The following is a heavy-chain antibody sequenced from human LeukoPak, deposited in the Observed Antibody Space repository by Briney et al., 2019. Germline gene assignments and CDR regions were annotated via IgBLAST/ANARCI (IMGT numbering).Heavy chain of an antibody. Sequence: ASVKVSCKASGYTFAAYYIHWLRQAPGQGVEWMGWITPNSGGTNYAQKFQGRVTMTRETSISTAYMELSILRSDDTAVYYCARATEFDYWGQGTLVTVSS. CDR1: GYTFAAYY. CDR2: ITPNSGGT. V-gene: IGHV1-2*02. CDR3: ARATEFDY. J-gene: IGHJ4*02.